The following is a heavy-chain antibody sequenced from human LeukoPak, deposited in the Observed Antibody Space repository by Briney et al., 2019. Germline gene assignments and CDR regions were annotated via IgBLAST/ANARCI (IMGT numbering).Heavy chain of an antibody. CDR3: TKDAQRGFDYSNSLEK. D-gene: IGHD4-11*01. J-gene: IGHJ4*02. CDR1: KVTFSHYG. CDR2: IWNDGSNQ. V-gene: IGHV3-33*06. Sequence: GGSLRLSCAASKVTFSHYGMHWVRQAPGKGLEWVAVIWNDGSNQYYADSVKGRFTVSRDNSQNTLYLQMNSLRPEDTAVYYCTKDAQRGFDYSNSLEKWGRGTLVTVSS.